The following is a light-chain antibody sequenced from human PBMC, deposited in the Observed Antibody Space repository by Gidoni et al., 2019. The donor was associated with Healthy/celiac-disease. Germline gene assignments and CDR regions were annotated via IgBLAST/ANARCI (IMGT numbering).Light chain of an antibody. CDR1: KLGDKY. Sequence: SYELTQPPSVSVSPGQTASITCSGDKLGDKYACWYQQKPGQSPVLVIYQDSKRHSGIPERFSGSNSGNTATLTISGTQAMDEADYYCQAWDSSILYVFGTGTKVTVL. J-gene: IGLJ1*01. V-gene: IGLV3-1*01. CDR2: QDS. CDR3: QAWDSSILYV.